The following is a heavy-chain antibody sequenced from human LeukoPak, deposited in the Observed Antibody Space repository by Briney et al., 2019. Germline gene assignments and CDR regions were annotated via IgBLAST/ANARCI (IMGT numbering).Heavy chain of an antibody. CDR2: IYSGGNT. D-gene: IGHD1-14*01. J-gene: IGHJ6*04. CDR1: GFSVSNNY. V-gene: IGHV3-53*01. CDR3: ARDPTGASV. Sequence: GGSPRLSCAASGFSVSNNYMSWVRQAPGKGLEWISVIYSGGNTYYVDSVKGRFIISRDNSKNTVFLQMNALTDEDTAVYYCARDPTGASVWGKGTTVTVSS.